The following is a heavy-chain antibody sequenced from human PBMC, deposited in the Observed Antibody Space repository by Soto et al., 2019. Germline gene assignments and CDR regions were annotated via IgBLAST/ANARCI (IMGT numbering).Heavy chain of an antibody. CDR2: ISSSSSTI. CDR3: ARSRYDILTGSTDFDY. Sequence: GGSLRLSCAASGFTFSSYSMNWVRQAPGKGLEWVSYISSSSSTIYYADSVKGRFTISRDNAKNSLYLQMNSLRDEDTAVYYCARSRYDILTGSTDFDYWGQGTLVTVSS. D-gene: IGHD3-9*01. CDR1: GFTFSSYS. J-gene: IGHJ4*02. V-gene: IGHV3-48*02.